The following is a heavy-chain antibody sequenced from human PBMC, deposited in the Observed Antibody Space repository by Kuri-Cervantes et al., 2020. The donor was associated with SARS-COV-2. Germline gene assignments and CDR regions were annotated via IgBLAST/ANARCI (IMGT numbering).Heavy chain of an antibody. CDR1: GGSISSYY. CDR3: ARAGYSSSWDYYYYYYMDV. J-gene: IGHJ6*03. D-gene: IGHD6-13*01. V-gene: IGHV4-59*01. CDR2: IYYSGST. Sequence: GSLRLSCTVSGGSISSYYWSWIRQPPGEGLEWIGYIYYSGSTNYNPSLKSRVTISVDTSKNQFSLKLSSVTAADTAAYYCARAGYSSSWDYYYYYYMDVWGKGTTVTVSS.